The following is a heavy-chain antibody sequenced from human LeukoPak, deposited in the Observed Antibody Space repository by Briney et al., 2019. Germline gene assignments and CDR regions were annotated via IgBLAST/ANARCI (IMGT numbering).Heavy chain of an antibody. Sequence: PSETLSLTCAVYGGSFSGYYWSWIRQPPGKGLEWIGEINHSGSTNYNPSLKSRVTISVDTSKNQFSLKLSSVTAADTAVYYCARSRQQQYSYGFDYYYYYMDVWGKGTTVTVSS. D-gene: IGHD5-18*01. J-gene: IGHJ6*03. CDR3: ARSRQQQYSYGFDYYYYYMDV. CDR1: GGSFSGYY. V-gene: IGHV4-34*01. CDR2: INHSGST.